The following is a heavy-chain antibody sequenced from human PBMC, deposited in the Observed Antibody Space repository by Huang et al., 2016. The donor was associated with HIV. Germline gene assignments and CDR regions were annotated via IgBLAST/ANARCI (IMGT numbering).Heavy chain of an antibody. CDR2: IAYDGNKK. V-gene: IGHV3-30*18. D-gene: IGHD6-19*01. Sequence: QVQLVESGGGVVQPGRSLRLSCAASGFSFSNYGIHWVRQARGKGLGWVAVIAYDGNKKYYADAGKGRFTISRDNSNNTLFLQMNSLRAEDTAVYYCGKDWTGSSGWFTLHYYYYGMDVWGQGTTVTVSS. CDR3: GKDWTGSSGWFTLHYYYYGMDV. CDR1: GFSFSNYG. J-gene: IGHJ6*02.